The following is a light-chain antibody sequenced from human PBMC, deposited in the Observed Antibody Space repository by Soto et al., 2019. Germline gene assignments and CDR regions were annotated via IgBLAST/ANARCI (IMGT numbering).Light chain of an antibody. CDR2: DNN. CDR3: GTWDSSLSAV. J-gene: IGLJ2*01. V-gene: IGLV1-51*01. Sequence: QSVLTQPPSVSATPGQGVTLSCSGGDSNIGSTAVNWYQQLPGTAPKLLIYDNNKRPSGIPDRFSGSKSGTSATLGITGLQTGDEADYYCGTWDSSLSAVFGGGTKVTVL. CDR1: DSNIGSTA.